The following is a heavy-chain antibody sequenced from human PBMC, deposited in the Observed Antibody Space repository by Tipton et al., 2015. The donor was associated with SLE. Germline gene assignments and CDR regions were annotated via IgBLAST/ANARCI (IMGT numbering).Heavy chain of an antibody. CDR1: GDSINSHY. CDR2: INHSGST. J-gene: IGHJ6*03. Sequence: TLSLTCTVSGDSINSHYWSWIRQPPGKGLEWIGEINHSGSTNYSPSLKSRVTISVDTSKNQFSLKLTSVTAADTAVYYCASWGPIVYYYYYMDVWGKGTTVIVSS. V-gene: IGHV4-34*01. D-gene: IGHD3-16*01. CDR3: ASWGPIVYYYYYMDV.